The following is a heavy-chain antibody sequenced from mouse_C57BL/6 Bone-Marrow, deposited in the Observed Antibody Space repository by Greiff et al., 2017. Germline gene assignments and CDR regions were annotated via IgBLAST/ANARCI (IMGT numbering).Heavy chain of an antibody. D-gene: IGHD4-1*01. J-gene: IGHJ4*01. V-gene: IGHV2-5*01. CDR1: GFSLTSYG. CDR2: IWRGGST. Sequence: VQLQQSGPGLVQPSQSLSITCTVSGFSLTSYGVHWVRQSPGKGLEWLGVIWRGGSTDYNAAFMSRLGITKDNSKSQVFFKMNSLQADDTAIYYCAKNRWGGAMDYWGQGTSVTVSS. CDR3: AKNRWGGAMDY.